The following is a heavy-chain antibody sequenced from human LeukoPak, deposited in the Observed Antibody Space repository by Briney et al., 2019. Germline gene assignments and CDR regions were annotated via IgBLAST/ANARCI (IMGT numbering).Heavy chain of an antibody. CDR2: ISAYNGNT. CDR1: GGTFSSYA. CDR3: ARDLDAAAGNWFDP. V-gene: IGHV1-18*01. D-gene: IGHD6-13*01. Sequence: GSSVKVSCKASGGTFSSYAISWVQQAPGQGLEWMGWISAYNGNTNYAQKLQGRVTMTTDTSTSTAYMELRSLRSDDTAVYYCARDLDAAAGNWFDPWGQGTLVTVSS. J-gene: IGHJ5*02.